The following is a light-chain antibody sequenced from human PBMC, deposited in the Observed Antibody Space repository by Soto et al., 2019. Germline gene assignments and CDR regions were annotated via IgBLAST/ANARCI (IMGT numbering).Light chain of an antibody. CDR2: GNT. J-gene: IGLJ3*02. Sequence: QSVLTQPPSVSGAPGQRVTISCTGSSSDIGADYDVHWYQHLPGTAPKLLIYGNTYRPSGVSDRFSGSRSGNSASLTISRLQAEDEGDYFCQSYDSDRSVPFGGGTKLTVL. CDR3: QSYDSDRSVP. V-gene: IGLV1-40*01. CDR1: SSDIGADYD.